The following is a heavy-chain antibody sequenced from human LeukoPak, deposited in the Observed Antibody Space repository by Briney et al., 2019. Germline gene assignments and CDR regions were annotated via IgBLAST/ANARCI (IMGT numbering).Heavy chain of an antibody. J-gene: IGHJ4*02. V-gene: IGHV4-59*08. CDR3: ARLYSSGWYGQQGFDY. D-gene: IGHD6-19*01. CDR1: GGSISSYY. Sequence: SGTLSLTCTVSGGSISSYYWSWIRQPPGKGLEWIGYIYYSGSTNYNPSLKSRVTISVDTSKNQFSLKLSSVTAADTAVYYCARLYSSGWYGQQGFDYWGQGTLVTVSS. CDR2: IYYSGST.